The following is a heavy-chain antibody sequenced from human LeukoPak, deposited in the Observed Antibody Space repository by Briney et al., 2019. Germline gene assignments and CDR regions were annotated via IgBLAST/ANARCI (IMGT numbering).Heavy chain of an antibody. J-gene: IGHJ3*02. CDR1: GGSISSYY. CDR2: IYYSGST. CDR3: ARDRRRYYYDSSGSLDAFDI. Sequence: SETLSLTCTVSGGSISSYYWSWIRQPPGKGLEWIGYIYYSGSTNYNPSLTSRVTISVDTSKNQFSLKLSSVTAADTAVYYCARDRRRYYYDSSGSLDAFDIWGQGTMVTVSS. D-gene: IGHD3-22*01. V-gene: IGHV4-59*01.